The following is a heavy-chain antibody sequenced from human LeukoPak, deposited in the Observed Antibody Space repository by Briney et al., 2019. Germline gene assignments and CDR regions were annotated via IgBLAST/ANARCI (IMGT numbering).Heavy chain of an antibody. CDR1: GFTFSTYT. CDR2: IGNNGGGI. D-gene: IGHD7-27*01. CDR3: AIDPNWGTHS. V-gene: IGHV3-23*01. J-gene: IGHJ4*02. Sequence: GGSLRLSCAASGFTFSTYTMYWVRHPPGKRLEWVSIIGNNGGGIHYADSVRGRFTISRDNFKNALYLQMNSLRVEDTAVYYCAIDPNWGTHSWGQGVLVTVSS.